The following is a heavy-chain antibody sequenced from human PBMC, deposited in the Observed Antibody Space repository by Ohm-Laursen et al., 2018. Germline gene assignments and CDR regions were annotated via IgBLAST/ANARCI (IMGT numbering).Heavy chain of an antibody. CDR2: IYYRANT. J-gene: IGHJ4*02. CDR1: GGSISSSSYY. Sequence: SDTLSLTCTVSGGSISSSSYYWGWIRQPPGKGLEWIGTIYYRANTYYNPSPRSRVTISVDTSKNQFSLRLSSVTAADTALYYCASGWLVHYFDFWGQGTLVTVSS. V-gene: IGHV4-39*01. CDR3: ASGWLVHYFDF. D-gene: IGHD6-19*01.